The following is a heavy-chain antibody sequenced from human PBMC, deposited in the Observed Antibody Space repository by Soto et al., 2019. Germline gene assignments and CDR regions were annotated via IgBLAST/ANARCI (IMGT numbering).Heavy chain of an antibody. CDR2: IHHSGTT. V-gene: IGHV4-59*01. Sequence: QVQLQESGPGLVKPSETLSLTCTVSGRSLSSGFWGWFRQPPGKRLEWIGYIHHSGTTQYNPSLTSRVTISSDTSTSHFSLKLRSVTAAAAALYCGAGGGGWLTAYWGQGTLVTVSS. D-gene: IGHD5-12*01. CDR1: GRSLSSGF. J-gene: IGHJ4*02. CDR3: AGGGGWLTAY.